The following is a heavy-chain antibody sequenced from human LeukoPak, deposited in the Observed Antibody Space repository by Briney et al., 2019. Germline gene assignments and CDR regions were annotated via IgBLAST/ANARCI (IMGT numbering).Heavy chain of an antibody. CDR3: ARDQRGFSYSKYYFDY. J-gene: IGHJ4*02. D-gene: IGHD5-18*01. Sequence: PGGSLRLSCAASGFSFSSYGMHWVRQAPGKGLEWVAVIWYDGTNKYYADSVKGRFIISRDNSKNTLYLQMNSLRAEDTAAYYCARDQRGFSYSKYYFDYWGQGTLVTVSS. CDR2: IWYDGTNK. CDR1: GFSFSSYG. V-gene: IGHV3-33*01.